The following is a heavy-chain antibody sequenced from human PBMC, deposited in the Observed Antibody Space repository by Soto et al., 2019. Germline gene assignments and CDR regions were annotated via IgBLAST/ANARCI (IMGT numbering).Heavy chain of an antibody. Sequence: SVKVSWKASGGAFSSYAISWVRQAPGQGLEWRGGIIPIFGTANYAQKFQGRVTITADESTSTAYMELSSLRSEDTAVYYCARVDCSSTSCQEPYYYYYYGMYVWGQGTTVTVSS. CDR1: GGAFSSYA. CDR2: IIPIFGTA. D-gene: IGHD2-2*01. J-gene: IGHJ6*01. CDR3: ARVDCSSTSCQEPYYYYYYGMYV. V-gene: IGHV1-69*13.